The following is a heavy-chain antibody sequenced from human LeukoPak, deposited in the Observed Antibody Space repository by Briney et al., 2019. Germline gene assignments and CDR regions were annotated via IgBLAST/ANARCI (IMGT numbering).Heavy chain of an antibody. J-gene: IGHJ4*02. Sequence: GGSLRLSCAASGFTFSSYEMNWVRQAPGKGLEWVSYISSSGSTIYYADPVKGRFTISRDNAKNSLYLQMNSLRAEDTAVYYCARDSPGYYYDSSGYYYSSYFDYWGQGTLVTVSS. CDR2: ISSSGSTI. CDR3: ARDSPGYYYDSSGYYYSSYFDY. D-gene: IGHD3-22*01. CDR1: GFTFSSYE. V-gene: IGHV3-48*03.